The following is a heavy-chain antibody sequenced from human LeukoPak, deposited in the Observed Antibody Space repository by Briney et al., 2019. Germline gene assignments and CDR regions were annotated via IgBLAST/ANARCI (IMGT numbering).Heavy chain of an antibody. V-gene: IGHV3-53*01. J-gene: IGHJ4*02. CDR3: ARARGVGELFFES. CDR2: MYYTGTT. Sequence: GGSLRLSCGASGFIISSNFMTWVRQSPGKRLEWVSIMYYTGTTHYADSVKGRFTISRDNSKNTVYLQMNSLRDDDTAVYYCARARGVGELFFESWGQGTLVTVSS. CDR1: GFIISSNF. D-gene: IGHD3-10*01.